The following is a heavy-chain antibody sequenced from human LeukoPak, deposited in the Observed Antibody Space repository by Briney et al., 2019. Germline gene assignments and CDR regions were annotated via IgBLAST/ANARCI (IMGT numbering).Heavy chain of an antibody. V-gene: IGHV3-43*01. J-gene: IGHJ4*02. Sequence: GGSLRLSCAASGFTFSSYSMNWVRQAPGKGLEWVSLISWDGGSTYYADSVKGRFTISRDNSKNSLYLQMNSLRTEDTALYYCAKDKGIAVAGMLFDYWGQGTLVTVSS. CDR2: ISWDGGST. CDR3: AKDKGIAVAGMLFDY. D-gene: IGHD6-19*01. CDR1: GFTFSSYS.